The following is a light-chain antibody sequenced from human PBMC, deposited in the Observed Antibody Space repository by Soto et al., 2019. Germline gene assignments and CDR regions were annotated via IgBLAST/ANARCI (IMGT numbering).Light chain of an antibody. CDR1: QSVSSN. J-gene: IGKJ5*01. V-gene: IGKV3-15*01. CDR2: GAS. CDR3: QQYNSWPPIT. Sequence: EIVMTQGPATLSVSPGERATLSCRASQSVSSNLAWYQQKPGQAPRLLIYGASTRATGIPARFSGSGSGADFTLTISRLEPEDFAVYYCQQYNSWPPITFGQGTRLEIK.